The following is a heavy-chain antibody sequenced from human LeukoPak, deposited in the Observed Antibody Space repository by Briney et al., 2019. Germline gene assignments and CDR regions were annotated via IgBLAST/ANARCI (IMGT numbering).Heavy chain of an antibody. CDR2: ISSSSSTI. CDR1: GFTFSSYL. Sequence: SGGSLRLSCAASGFTFSSYLMNWVRQAPGKGLEWVSYISSSSSTIYYADSVKGRFTISRDNAKNSLYLQMNSLRVEDTAVYYCARGSSWSPFDYWGQGTLVTVSS. D-gene: IGHD6-13*01. V-gene: IGHV3-48*04. CDR3: ARGSSWSPFDY. J-gene: IGHJ4*02.